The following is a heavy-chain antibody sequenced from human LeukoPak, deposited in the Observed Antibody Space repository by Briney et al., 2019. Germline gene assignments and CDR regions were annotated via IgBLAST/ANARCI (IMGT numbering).Heavy chain of an antibody. CDR3: ARAEFWSGYYPGVGFDY. CDR1: GFTVSTNY. V-gene: IGHV3-7*01. Sequence: GGSLRLSCAASGFTVSTNYMNWVRQAPGKGLEWVANIKQDGSEKYYVDSVKGRFTISRDNAKNSLYLQMNSLRAEDTAVYYCARAEFWSGYYPGVGFDYWGQGTLVTVSS. CDR2: IKQDGSEK. D-gene: IGHD3-3*01. J-gene: IGHJ4*02.